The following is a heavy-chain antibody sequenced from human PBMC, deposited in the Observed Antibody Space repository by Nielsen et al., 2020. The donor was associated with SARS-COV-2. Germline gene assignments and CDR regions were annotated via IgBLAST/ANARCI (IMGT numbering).Heavy chain of an antibody. CDR2: ISSSSSYI. Sequence: GESLKISCAASGFTVSSNYMNWVRQDPGKGLEWVSSISSSSSYIYYADSVKGRFTISRDNAKNTLYLQMNSLRAEDTAVYYCAREGVVAVAGTGPDFDYWGQGTLVTVSS. D-gene: IGHD6-19*01. CDR3: AREGVVAVAGTGPDFDY. CDR1: GFTVSSNY. J-gene: IGHJ4*02. V-gene: IGHV3-21*01.